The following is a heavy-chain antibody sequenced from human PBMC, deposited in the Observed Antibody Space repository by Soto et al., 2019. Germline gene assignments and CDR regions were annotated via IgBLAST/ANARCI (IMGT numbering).Heavy chain of an antibody. CDR2: FYYSGST. D-gene: IGHD3-10*01. Sequence: QVQLQESGPGLVKPSETLSLTCTVSGGSISSYYWSWIRQPPGKGLEWIGYFYYSGSTNYNPSLNSRVSISVDATKNQFSLKLSSVTAADTAVYYCARGGGEHYDYWGQGTLVTVSS. V-gene: IGHV4-59*01. CDR3: ARGGGEHYDY. CDR1: GGSISSYY. J-gene: IGHJ4*02.